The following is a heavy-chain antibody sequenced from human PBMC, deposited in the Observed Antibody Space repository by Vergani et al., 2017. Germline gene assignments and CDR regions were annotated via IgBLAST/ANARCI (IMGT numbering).Heavy chain of an antibody. V-gene: IGHV3-21*01. CDR3: AKANEYSYYDYIWGSYRYTALDY. Sequence: EVQLVESGGGLVKPGGSLRLSCAASGFTFSSYSMNWVRQAPGKGLEWVSSISSSSSYIYYADSVKGRFTISRDNAKNSLYLQMNSLRAEDTAVYYCAKANEYSYYDYIWGSYRYTALDYWGQGTLVTVSS. CDR2: ISSSSSYI. D-gene: IGHD3-16*02. J-gene: IGHJ4*02. CDR1: GFTFSSYS.